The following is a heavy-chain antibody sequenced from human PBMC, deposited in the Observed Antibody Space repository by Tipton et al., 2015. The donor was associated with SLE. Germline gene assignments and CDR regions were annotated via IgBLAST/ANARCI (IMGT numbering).Heavy chain of an antibody. CDR3: ARGSNYYYNYGMDV. V-gene: IGHV4-4*09. CDR1: GGAITAYY. J-gene: IGHJ6*02. CDR2: IYTSGST. Sequence: TLSLTCTVSGGAITAYYWSWIRQPPGKGLEWIGYIYTSGSTNYNPSLKSRVTISIDTSKNHFSLKLRSVTAADTAVYFCARGSNYYYNYGMDVWGQGATVTVSS.